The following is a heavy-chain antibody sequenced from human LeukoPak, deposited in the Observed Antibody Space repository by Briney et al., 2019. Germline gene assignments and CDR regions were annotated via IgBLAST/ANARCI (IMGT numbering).Heavy chain of an antibody. CDR2: IYHSGST. CDR3: ARGFMTQFDY. V-gene: IGHV4-4*02. D-gene: IGHD2-21*02. Sequence: PSETLSLTCAVSGGSISSSNWWSWVRQPPGKGLEWIGEIYHSGSTNYNPSLKSRVTISLDTSKNQFSLKLSSVTAADTAVYYCARGFMTQFDYWGQGTLVTVSS. J-gene: IGHJ4*02. CDR1: GGSISSSNW.